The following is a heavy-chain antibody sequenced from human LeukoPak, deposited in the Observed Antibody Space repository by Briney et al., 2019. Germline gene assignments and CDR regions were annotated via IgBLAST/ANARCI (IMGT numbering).Heavy chain of an antibody. D-gene: IGHD3-22*01. Sequence: ASVKLSCKASGYTFTSYGISWVRQAPGQGLEWMGWISAYNGNTNYAQKLQGRVTMTTDTSTSTAYMELRSLRSDDTAVYYCARATYYYDSSGYWGQGTLVTVSS. J-gene: IGHJ4*02. CDR1: GYTFTSYG. V-gene: IGHV1-18*01. CDR3: ARATYYYDSSGY. CDR2: ISAYNGNT.